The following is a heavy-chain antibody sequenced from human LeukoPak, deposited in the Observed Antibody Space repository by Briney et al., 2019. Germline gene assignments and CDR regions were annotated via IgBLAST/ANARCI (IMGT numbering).Heavy chain of an antibody. CDR1: GFTFSSYA. V-gene: IGHV3-30-3*01. J-gene: IGHJ4*02. Sequence: GGSLRLSCAASGFTFSSYAMHWVRQAPGKGLEWVAVISYDGSNKYYADSVKGRFTISRDNSKNTLYLQMNSLRAEDTAVYYCARDPQNYYYDSSGYYGLTNWGQGTLVTVSS. CDR3: ARDPQNYYYDSSGYYGLTN. D-gene: IGHD3-22*01. CDR2: ISYDGSNK.